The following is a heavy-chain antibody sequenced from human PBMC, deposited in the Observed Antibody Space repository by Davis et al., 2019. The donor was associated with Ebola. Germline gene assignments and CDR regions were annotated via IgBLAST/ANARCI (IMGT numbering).Heavy chain of an antibody. V-gene: IGHV5-10-1*01. Sequence: GESLKISCQTFGYSFTTYWITWVRQLPGKGLEWIGRIDPTDSHSDFSPSFQGHVTISVDKSISTAYLQWRSLKASDTATYYCARHQEGGTTGWFDPWGPGTLVTVSS. CDR1: GYSFTTYW. CDR2: IDPTDSHS. J-gene: IGHJ5*02. CDR3: ARHQEGGTTGWFDP. D-gene: IGHD4-11*01.